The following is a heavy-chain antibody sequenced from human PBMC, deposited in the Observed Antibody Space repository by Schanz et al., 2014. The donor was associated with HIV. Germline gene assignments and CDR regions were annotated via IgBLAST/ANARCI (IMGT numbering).Heavy chain of an antibody. CDR3: AKSHKHDSSDYYRFYYSGMDV. J-gene: IGHJ6*02. D-gene: IGHD6-19*01. CDR2: ISYDGRNK. V-gene: IGHV3-30*18. Sequence: QVQLVESGGGVVQPGRSLRLSCAASGFTFDSYGIHWVRQAPGKGLEWVAVISYDGRNKKFANSVKGRFTISRDDSSDTLYLQMNSLRPEDTAVYYCAKSHKHDSSDYYRFYYSGMDVWGQGTTVTVSS. CDR1: GFTFDSYG.